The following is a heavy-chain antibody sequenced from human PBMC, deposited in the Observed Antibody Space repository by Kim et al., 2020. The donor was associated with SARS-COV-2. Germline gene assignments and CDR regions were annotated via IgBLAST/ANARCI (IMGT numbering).Heavy chain of an antibody. Sequence: ASVKVSCKASGYTFTNNAISWGRQAPGQGLEWMGWINTDTGNPTYAQAFTRRFVFSVDTSVTTAYLQISSLESEDTALHYGASVICVTYGATYHWRQGTL. D-gene: IGHD2-8*01. CDR2: INTDTGNP. V-gene: IGHV7-4-1*02. CDR1: GYTFTNNA. J-gene: IGHJ5*02. CDR3: ASVICVTYGATYH.